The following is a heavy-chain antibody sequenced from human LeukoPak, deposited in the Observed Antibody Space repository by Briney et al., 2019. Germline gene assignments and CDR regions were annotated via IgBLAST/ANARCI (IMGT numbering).Heavy chain of an antibody. V-gene: IGHV3-9*01. J-gene: IGHJ3*02. D-gene: IGHD6-19*01. CDR1: GFTFDDYA. CDR2: ISWNSGSI. Sequence: GRSLRLSCAASGFTFDDYAMHWVRQAPGKGLEWVSGISWNSGSIGYADSVKGRFTISRDNAKNSLYLQMNSLRAEDTALYYCAKDIGAVAGTVNAFDIWDQGTMVTVSS. CDR3: AKDIGAVAGTVNAFDI.